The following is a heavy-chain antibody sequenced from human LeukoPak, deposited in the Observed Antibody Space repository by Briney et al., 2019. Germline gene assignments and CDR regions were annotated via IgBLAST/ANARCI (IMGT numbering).Heavy chain of an antibody. J-gene: IGHJ3*02. CDR3: ARAPSRLRGSSRAFDI. CDR1: GGSFSGYY. D-gene: IGHD1-26*01. Sequence: SETLSRTCAVYGGSFSGYYWSWIRQPPGKGLEWIGEINHSGSTNYNPSLKSRVTISVDTSKNQFSLKLSSVTAADTAVYYCARAPSRLRGSSRAFDIWGQGTMVTVSS. CDR2: INHSGST. V-gene: IGHV4-34*01.